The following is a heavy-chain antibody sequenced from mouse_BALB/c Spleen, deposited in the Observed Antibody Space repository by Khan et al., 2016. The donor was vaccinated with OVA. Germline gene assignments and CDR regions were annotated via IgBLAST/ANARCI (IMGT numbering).Heavy chain of an antibody. D-gene: IGHD1-1*01. CDR3: VNDGSSSAWFTY. CDR2: IDPSTDYT. CDR1: GYTFTIYW. Sequence: VQLKESGAELAKPGASVKMSCKASGYTFTIYWMHWVKQRPGQGLEWIGYIDPSTDYTEYNQKFKDKATLTADKSSSTAYMQLTSLTSEDSAVYYCVNDGSSSAWFTYWGQGTLVTVSA. V-gene: IGHV1-7*01. J-gene: IGHJ3*01.